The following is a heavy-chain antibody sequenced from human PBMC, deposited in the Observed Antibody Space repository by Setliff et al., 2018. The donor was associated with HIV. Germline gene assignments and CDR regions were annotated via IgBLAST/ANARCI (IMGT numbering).Heavy chain of an antibody. V-gene: IGHV3-64*04. Sequence: HPGGSLRLSCSASGFTFSTYTMHWVRQAPGKGLEYVSAISSDGDIEHYADSVKGRFTISRDNAKNSLYLQMNSLRAEDTAVYYCARSSGDTAMVNWYFQHWGQGTPVTVSS. J-gene: IGHJ1*01. CDR3: ARSSGDTAMVNWYFQH. D-gene: IGHD5-18*01. CDR1: GFTFSTYT. CDR2: ISSDGDIE.